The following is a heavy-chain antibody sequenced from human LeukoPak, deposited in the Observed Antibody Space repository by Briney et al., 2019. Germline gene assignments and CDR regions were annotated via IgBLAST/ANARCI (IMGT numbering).Heavy chain of an antibody. V-gene: IGHV4-59*01. Sequence: SETLSLTCTVSGGSISSYYWSWIRQPPGKGLEWIGYIYYSGSTNYNPSLKSRVTISVDTSKNQFSLKLSSVTAADTAVYYCARSPVVMDAFGIWGQGTMVTVSS. CDR3: ARSPVVMDAFGI. D-gene: IGHD3-22*01. CDR2: IYYSGST. CDR1: GGSISSYY. J-gene: IGHJ3*02.